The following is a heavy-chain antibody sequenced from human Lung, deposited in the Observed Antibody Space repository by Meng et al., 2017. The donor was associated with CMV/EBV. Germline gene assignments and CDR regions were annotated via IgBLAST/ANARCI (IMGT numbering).Heavy chain of an antibody. J-gene: IGHJ5*02. Sequence: SCADSGFSFSNFYMNWVRQAPGKGLEWVASISSGSAYIFYADSVKGRFTISRDNAKDSLSLQMNSLRAEDTAVYYCARAYSSSSNGWFDPLGQGTLVTVSS. D-gene: IGHD6-6*01. CDR2: ISSGSAYI. V-gene: IGHV3-21*01. CDR3: ARAYSSSSNGWFDP. CDR1: GFSFSNFY.